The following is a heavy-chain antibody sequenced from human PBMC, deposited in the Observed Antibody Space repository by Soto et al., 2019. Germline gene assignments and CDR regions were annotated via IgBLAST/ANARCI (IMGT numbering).Heavy chain of an antibody. CDR3: ARIRGYWYGLDV. CDR2: ITGTGGST. Sequence: GGSLRLSCAASGFPLSTYGMTWFRQAPGKGLEWVSAITGTGGSTYYVDSVKGRFTSSRDNSKNMLYLQVNSLRVEDTAVYYCARIRGYWYGLDVWGQGTTVTVSS. CDR1: GFPLSTYG. V-gene: IGHV3-23*01. J-gene: IGHJ6*02.